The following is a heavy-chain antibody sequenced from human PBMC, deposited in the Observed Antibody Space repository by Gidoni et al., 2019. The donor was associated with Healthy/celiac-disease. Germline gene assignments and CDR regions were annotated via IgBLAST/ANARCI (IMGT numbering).Heavy chain of an antibody. J-gene: IGHJ4*02. CDR3: ARRVGATPYYFDY. V-gene: IGHV5-51*03. Sequence: EVQLVQSGAEVKKPGESLKISCKGSGYSVTSYWIGWVRQMPGKGLEWMGFIYPGDSDPIYSPSFQGQVPISADKSISTAYLQWSSLKASDTAMYYCARRVGATPYYFDYWGQGTLVTVSS. CDR1: GYSVTSYW. CDR2: IYPGDSDP. D-gene: IGHD1-26*01.